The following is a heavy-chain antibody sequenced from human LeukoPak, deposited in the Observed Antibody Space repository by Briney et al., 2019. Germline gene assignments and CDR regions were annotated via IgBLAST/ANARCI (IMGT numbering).Heavy chain of an antibody. D-gene: IGHD4-17*01. V-gene: IGHV4-4*07. CDR2: IYTSGST. CDR1: GGSISSYY. Sequence: PSETLSLTCTVSGGSISSYYWSWIRQPAGKGLEWIGRIYTSGSTNYNPSLKSRVTMSVDTSKNQFFLKLRSVTATTTDVYYCARDPDYGDYGGAYFDYWGQGTLVTVSS. CDR3: ARDPDYGDYGGAYFDY. J-gene: IGHJ4*02.